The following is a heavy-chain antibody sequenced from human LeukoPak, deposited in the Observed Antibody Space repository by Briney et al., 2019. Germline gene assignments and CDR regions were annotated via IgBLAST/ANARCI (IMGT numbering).Heavy chain of an antibody. J-gene: IGHJ4*02. Sequence: SETLSLTCAVYGGSFGGYYWSWIRQPPGKGLEWIGEINHSGSTNYNPSLKSRVTISVDTSKNQFSLNLSSVTAADTALYYCAKSPGGNINYWGQGTLVTVSS. D-gene: IGHD2/OR15-2a*01. CDR3: AKSPGGNINY. CDR1: GGSFGGYY. CDR2: INHSGST. V-gene: IGHV4-34*01.